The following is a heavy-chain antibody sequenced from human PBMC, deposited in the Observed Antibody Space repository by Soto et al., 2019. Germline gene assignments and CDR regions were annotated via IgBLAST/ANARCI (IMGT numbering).Heavy chain of an antibody. CDR3: ARDGGYSYGYSPGYYYGMDV. CDR1: GGSFSGYY. Sequence: ETLSLTCAVYGGSFSGYYWSWIRQPPGKGLEWIGEINHSGSTNYNPSLKSRVTISVDTSKNQFSLKLSSVTAADTAVYYCARDGGYSYGYSPGYYYGMDVWGQGTTVTVSS. CDR2: INHSGST. J-gene: IGHJ6*02. V-gene: IGHV4-34*01. D-gene: IGHD5-18*01.